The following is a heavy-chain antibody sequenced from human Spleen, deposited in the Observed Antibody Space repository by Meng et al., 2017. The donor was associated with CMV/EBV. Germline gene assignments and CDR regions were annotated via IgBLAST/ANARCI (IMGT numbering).Heavy chain of an antibody. CDR1: GYTFTSYG. J-gene: IGHJ4*02. CDR3: ARDSGLVVPAADYFDY. V-gene: IGHV1-18*01. CDR2: ISAYNGNT. Sequence: QVQVGESGAEGNKPGASVKVSCKASGYTFTSYGISWVRQAPGQGLEWMGWISAYNGNTNYAQKLQGRVTMTTDTSTSTAYMELRSLRSDDTAVYYCARDSGLVVPAADYFDYWGQGTLVTVSS. D-gene: IGHD2-2*01.